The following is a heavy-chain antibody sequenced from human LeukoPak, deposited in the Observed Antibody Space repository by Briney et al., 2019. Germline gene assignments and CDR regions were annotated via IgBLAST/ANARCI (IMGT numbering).Heavy chain of an antibody. CDR3: ARGEKDHGSGSYEGDFDY. J-gene: IGHJ4*02. Sequence: GGSLRLSWAASGFTFSSYTMNWVRQAAGKGLEWVSSISSSSSYIYYADSVKGRFTLSRDNAKNSLYLQMNSLRAEDTAVYYCARGEKDHGSGSYEGDFDYWGQGTLVTVSS. CDR2: ISSSSSYI. V-gene: IGHV3-21*01. CDR1: GFTFSSYT. D-gene: IGHD3-10*01.